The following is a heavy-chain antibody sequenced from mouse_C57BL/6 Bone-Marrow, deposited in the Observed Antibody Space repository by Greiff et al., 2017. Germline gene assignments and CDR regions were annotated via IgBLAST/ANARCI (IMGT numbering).Heavy chain of an antibody. CDR3: ARGELGYWFAY. Sequence: QVQLQQPGAELVMPGASVKLSCKASGYTFTSYWMHWVKQRPGQGLEWIGEIDPSDSYTNYNQKFKGKSTLTVDKSSSTAYMQLSSLTSEDSAVYYCARGELGYWFAYWGQGTLVTVSA. CDR2: IDPSDSYT. J-gene: IGHJ3*01. V-gene: IGHV1-69*01. CDR1: GYTFTSYW. D-gene: IGHD2-2*01.